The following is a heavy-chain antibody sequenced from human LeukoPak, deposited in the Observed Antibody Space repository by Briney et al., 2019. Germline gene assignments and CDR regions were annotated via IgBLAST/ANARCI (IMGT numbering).Heavy chain of an antibody. Sequence: SETLSLTCTVSGGSIDTYYWSWIRLPPGRGLEWIAYILYSGSTNYNPSLKSRVTISVDTSKNQFSLRLTSVTAADTAVYYCARHPSYFFDYWGQGTLVTVSS. CDR3: ARHPSYFFDY. CDR2: ILYSGST. D-gene: IGHD6-6*01. CDR1: GGSIDTYY. J-gene: IGHJ4*02. V-gene: IGHV4-59*01.